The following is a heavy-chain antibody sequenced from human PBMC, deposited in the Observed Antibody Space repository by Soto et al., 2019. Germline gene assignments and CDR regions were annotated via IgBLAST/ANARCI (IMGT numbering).Heavy chain of an antibody. J-gene: IGHJ4*01. Sequence: PGGSLRLSCAASGFTFSSYSMNWVRQAPGKGLEWVSSISSSSSYIYYADSVKGRFTISRDNAKNSLYLQMNSLRAEDTAVYYCARGVHSSGYPGYWGHGTLVTVSS. CDR3: ARGVHSSGYPGY. V-gene: IGHV3-21*01. D-gene: IGHD3-22*01. CDR1: GFTFSSYS. CDR2: ISSSSSYI.